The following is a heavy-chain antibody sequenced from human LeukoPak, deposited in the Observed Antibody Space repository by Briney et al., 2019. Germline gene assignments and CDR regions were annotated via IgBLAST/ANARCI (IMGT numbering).Heavy chain of an antibody. CDR2: ISSSSSYI. D-gene: IGHD2-15*01. V-gene: IGHV3-21*04. J-gene: IGHJ4*02. CDR1: GFTFSSYS. Sequence: PGGSLRLSCAASGFTFSSYSMTWVRQAPGKGLEWVSSISSSSSYIYYADSVKGRFTISRDNAKNSLYLQINSLRAEDTAVYYCARFSRGDVVGIWGQGTLVTVSS. CDR3: ARFSRGDVVGI.